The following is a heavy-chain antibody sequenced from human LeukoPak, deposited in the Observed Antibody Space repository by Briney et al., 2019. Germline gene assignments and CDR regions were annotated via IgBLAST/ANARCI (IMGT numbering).Heavy chain of an antibody. V-gene: IGHV3-43*01. CDR2: ISWDGGST. CDR1: GFTLLAYI. J-gene: IGHJ4*02. Sequence: GGSLRLSCAAPGFTLLAYITHWVRQAPGKGLEWVSLISWDGGSTYYADSVKGRFTISRDNSKNSLYLQMNSLRTEDTALYYCAKDKSQGFEHWGQGTLVTVSS. CDR3: AKDKSQGFEH.